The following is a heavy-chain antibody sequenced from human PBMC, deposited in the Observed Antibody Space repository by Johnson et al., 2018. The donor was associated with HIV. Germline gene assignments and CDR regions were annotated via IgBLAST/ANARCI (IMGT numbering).Heavy chain of an antibody. CDR1: GFTFSNYW. Sequence: VQLVESGGALVQTGGSLRLSCAASGFTFSNYWMTWVRQAPGKGLEWVANINQDGSEKNYVDSVKGRFTISRDNAKNSLYLQMNSLRAEDTAVYYCARDSYSSWGDAFDIWGQGTMVTVSS. J-gene: IGHJ3*02. CDR3: ARDSYSSWGDAFDI. V-gene: IGHV3-7*05. CDR2: INQDGSEK. D-gene: IGHD6-6*01.